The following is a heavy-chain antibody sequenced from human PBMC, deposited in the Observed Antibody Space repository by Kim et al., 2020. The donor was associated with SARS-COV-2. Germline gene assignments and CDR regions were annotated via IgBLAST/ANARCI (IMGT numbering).Heavy chain of an antibody. D-gene: IGHD6-19*01. V-gene: IGHV3-23*01. J-gene: IGHJ4*02. CDR1: GFTFSSRA. CDR2: VNNGGNA. Sequence: GGSLRLSCVASGFTFSSRAMSWVRQPPGKGLEWIASVNNGGNAYYANSVKGRFTVSRDNNMDTLHLQMSSLTAEDTALYYCAKDHPSNGWPTFDSWGQGT. CDR3: AKDHPSNGWPTFDS.